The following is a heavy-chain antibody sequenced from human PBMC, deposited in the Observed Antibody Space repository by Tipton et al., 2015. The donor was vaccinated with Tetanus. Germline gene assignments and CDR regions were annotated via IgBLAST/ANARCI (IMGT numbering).Heavy chain of an antibody. Sequence: TLSLTCSVSGGSISGSPYFWNWIRHQPGKGLEWIGYIYYSGSTHYNPSLESRVTMSVDTSKNQFSLRLTSVTAADTAIYYCARDQGGGRVVRLNWLDPWGQGTLVTVSS. V-gene: IGHV4-31*03. CDR2: IYYSGST. CDR3: ARDQGGGRVVRLNWLDP. CDR1: GGSISGSPYF. J-gene: IGHJ5*02. D-gene: IGHD6-6*01.